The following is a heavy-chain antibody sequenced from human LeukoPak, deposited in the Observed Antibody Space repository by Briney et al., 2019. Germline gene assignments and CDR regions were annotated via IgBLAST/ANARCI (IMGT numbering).Heavy chain of an antibody. CDR3: ARDHDSSGYYVGY. V-gene: IGHV1-46*01. J-gene: IGHJ4*02. CDR2: INPSGGST. D-gene: IGHD3-22*01. Sequence: GASVKVSCKASGYTFTNYYMHWVRQAPGQGLEWMGIINPSGGSTSYAQKFQGRVTMTTDTSTSTVHMELSSLRSDDTAVYYCARDHDSSGYYVGYWGQGTLVTVSS. CDR1: GYTFTNYY.